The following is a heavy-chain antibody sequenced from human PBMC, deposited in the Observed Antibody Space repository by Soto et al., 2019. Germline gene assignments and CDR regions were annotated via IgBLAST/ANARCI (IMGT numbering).Heavy chain of an antibody. CDR1: GYTFTSYG. Sequence: ASVKVSCKASGYTFTSYGISWVRQAPGQGLEWMGWISAYNGNTNYAQKLQGRVTMTTDTSTSTAYMELRSLRPDDTAVYYCARDLPFFRQWLVPRGFDPWGQGTLVTVSS. V-gene: IGHV1-18*01. J-gene: IGHJ5*02. D-gene: IGHD6-19*01. CDR2: ISAYNGNT. CDR3: ARDLPFFRQWLVPRGFDP.